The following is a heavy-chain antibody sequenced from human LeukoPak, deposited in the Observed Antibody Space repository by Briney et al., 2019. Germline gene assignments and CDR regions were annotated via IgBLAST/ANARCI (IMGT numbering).Heavy chain of an antibody. J-gene: IGHJ4*02. CDR3: ARHRLLLGATTVGFDY. CDR2: IYYSGST. CDR1: GGSISSYY. D-gene: IGHD1-26*01. Sequence: SETLSLTCTVSGGSISSYYWSWIRQPPGKGLEWIGYIYYSGSTNYNPSLKNRVTISLDTSKNQFSLKLSSVTAADTAVYYCARHRLLLGATTVGFDYWGQGTLVTVSS. V-gene: IGHV4-59*08.